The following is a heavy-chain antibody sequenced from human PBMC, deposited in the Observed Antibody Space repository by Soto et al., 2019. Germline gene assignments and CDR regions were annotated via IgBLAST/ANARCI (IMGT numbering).Heavy chain of an antibody. J-gene: IGHJ6*02. CDR3: TERGWSGSWLMDV. Sequence: PGGSLRLSCAASVFTFRGHTMNWARQAPGKGLEWLSFFSGGSGDTTYYADSVKGGCTIARDNANNSLYLQMNTLRDEDTAVYLCTERGWSGSWLMDVWAQGTTVTVSS. D-gene: IGHD6-13*01. V-gene: IGHV3-48*02. CDR1: VFTFRGHT. CDR2: FSGGSGDTT.